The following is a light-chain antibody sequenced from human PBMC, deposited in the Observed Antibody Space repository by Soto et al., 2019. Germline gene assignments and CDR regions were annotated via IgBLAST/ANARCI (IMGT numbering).Light chain of an antibody. V-gene: IGKV1-5*01. J-gene: IGKJ1*01. CDR1: QSISDW. Sequence: DIQMTQSASTLSASVGDRVTITCRASQSISDWLAWYQQKPGKAPKLLIYDISNLEIGVPSRFSGSGSGTEFTLTISGLQPDDFATYYCQQYNSYSFGQGTKV. CDR2: DIS. CDR3: QQYNSYS.